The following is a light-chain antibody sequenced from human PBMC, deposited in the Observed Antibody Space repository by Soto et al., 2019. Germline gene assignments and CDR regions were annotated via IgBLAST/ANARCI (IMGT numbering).Light chain of an antibody. V-gene: IGKV3D-7*01. J-gene: IGKJ3*01. CDR3: QQDYTRFT. CDR2: GAS. CDR1: QSVSSSY. Sequence: PGERVTLSCRASQSVSSSYLTWYQQKPGQAPRLLIYGASTRATSIPARFSGSGSGTDFTPTISRLQPEDFAVYYCQQDYTRFTFGPGTKVDIK.